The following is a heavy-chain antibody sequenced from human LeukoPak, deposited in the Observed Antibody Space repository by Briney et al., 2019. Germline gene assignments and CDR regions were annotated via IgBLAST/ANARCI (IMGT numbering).Heavy chain of an antibody. CDR2: ISWNSGSI. V-gene: IGHV3-9*01. CDR1: GFTFDDYA. J-gene: IGHJ3*02. Sequence: GRSLRLSCAASGFTFDDYAMHWVRQAPGKGLEWVSGISWNSGSIGYADSVKGRFTISRDNAKNSLYLQMNSLRAEDTALYCCAKDRSSGYHTDAFDIWGQGTMVTVSS. D-gene: IGHD3-22*01. CDR3: AKDRSSGYHTDAFDI.